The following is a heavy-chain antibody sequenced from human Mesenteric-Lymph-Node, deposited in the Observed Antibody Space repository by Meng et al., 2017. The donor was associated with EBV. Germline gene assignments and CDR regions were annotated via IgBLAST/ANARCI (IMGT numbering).Heavy chain of an antibody. CDR2: ISYSGNT. J-gene: IGHJ1*01. Sequence: QGQRRESGAGLVKPSQTLSPTCGVSGDSISGGGYYWRWIRQPPGKGLEWIGYISYSGNTYYNTSLKSRLTISLDTSKNQFSLKLKSVTAADTAVYYCARALYSGYDYFDWGQGTLVTVSS. V-gene: IGHV4-30-4*01. CDR3: ARALYSGYDYFD. D-gene: IGHD5-12*01. CDR1: GDSISGGGYY.